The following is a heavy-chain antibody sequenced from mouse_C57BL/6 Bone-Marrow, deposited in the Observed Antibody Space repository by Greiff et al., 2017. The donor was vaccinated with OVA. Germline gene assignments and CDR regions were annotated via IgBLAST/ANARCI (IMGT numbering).Heavy chain of an antibody. V-gene: IGHV1-4*01. J-gene: IGHJ1*03. CDR1: GYTFTSYT. CDR2: INPSSCYT. Sequence: AAAVKMSCKASGYTFTSYTMHWVKQRPGQGLEWIGYINPSSCYTKYTQKFKDKATLTADKSSSTASMQLSSLTSEDSAVYYCARKGSRYFDVWGTGTTVTVSS. D-gene: IGHD1-1*02. CDR3: ARKGSRYFDV.